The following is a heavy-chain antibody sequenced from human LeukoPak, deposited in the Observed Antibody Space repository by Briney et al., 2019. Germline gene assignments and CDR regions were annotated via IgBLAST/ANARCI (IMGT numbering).Heavy chain of an antibody. J-gene: IGHJ3*02. CDR1: GFIFRSFS. D-gene: IGHD6-13*01. Sequence: GGSLRLSCAASGFIFRSFSMTWVRQAPGKGLEWVASISSTSNHKYHADSVKGRFTISRDNDKNSLYLQMNSLRAEGTALYYCATRVTADSYDASDIWGQGTMVTVSS. V-gene: IGHV3-21*06. CDR3: ATRVTADSYDASDI. CDR2: ISSTSNHK.